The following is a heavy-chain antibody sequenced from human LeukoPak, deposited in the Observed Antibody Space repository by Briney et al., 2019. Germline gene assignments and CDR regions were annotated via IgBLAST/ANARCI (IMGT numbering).Heavy chain of an antibody. D-gene: IGHD3-9*01. CDR1: GGSISSGGYY. V-gene: IGHV4-31*03. CDR3: ARGVLTGYYNFDY. J-gene: IGHJ4*02. CDR2: IYYSGST. Sequence: PSQTLSLTCTVSGGSISSGGYYWSWIRQHPGKGLEWIGYIYYSGSTYYNPSLKSRVTISVDTSKNQFSLKLSSVTAADTAVYYCARGVLTGYYNFDYWGQGTLVTVSS.